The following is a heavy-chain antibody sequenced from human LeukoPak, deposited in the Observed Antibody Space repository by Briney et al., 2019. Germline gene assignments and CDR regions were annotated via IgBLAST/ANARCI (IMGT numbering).Heavy chain of an antibody. V-gene: IGHV3-48*01. J-gene: IGHJ4*02. CDR3: ARDYKFAFDN. CDR1: GFTFSDYS. Sequence: GGSLRLSCAASGFTFSDYSMNWVRQAPGKGLEWISYIGIDSGNTNYADSVKGRFTISGDKAKNSLYLQMNSLRVEDTAVYYCARDYKFAFDNWGQGTLVTVS. D-gene: IGHD1-1*01. CDR2: IGIDSGNT.